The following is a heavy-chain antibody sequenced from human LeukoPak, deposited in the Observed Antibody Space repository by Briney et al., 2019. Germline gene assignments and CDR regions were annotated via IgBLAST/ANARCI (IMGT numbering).Heavy chain of an antibody. D-gene: IGHD3-16*01. J-gene: IGHJ6*04. CDR1: GFTFSRLG. V-gene: IGHV3-30*02. CDR2: VHNDGTMG. Sequence: PGGSLRLSCAASGFTFSRLGMQWVRQAPGKGLDGVAVVHNDGTMGQYADSVKGRFTISKDFPRNTLYLQMNSLRDDDTAVYYCAKEGDEFRGYLDVWGKGTTVTVSS. CDR3: AKEGDEFRGYLDV.